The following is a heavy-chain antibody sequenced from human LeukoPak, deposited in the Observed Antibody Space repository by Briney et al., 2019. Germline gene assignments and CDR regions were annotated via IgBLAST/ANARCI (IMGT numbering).Heavy chain of an antibody. CDR2: IKEDGSEK. D-gene: IGHD3-22*01. Sequence: GGSLRLSCAASGFTFSRYWMSWVRQAPGKGLEWVSNIKEDGSEKYYVDSVKGRFTISRDNAKNSLYLQMNSLRAEDTAVYYCAHDSSDIWGQGTMVTVSS. V-gene: IGHV3-7*01. J-gene: IGHJ3*02. CDR3: AHDSSDI. CDR1: GFTFSRYW.